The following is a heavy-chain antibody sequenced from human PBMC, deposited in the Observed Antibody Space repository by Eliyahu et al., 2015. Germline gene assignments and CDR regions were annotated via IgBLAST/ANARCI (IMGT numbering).Heavy chain of an antibody. V-gene: IGHV1-24*01. J-gene: IGHJ6*04. CDR2: FDREDGET. CDR3: AAQQVLEWSAGGKTYYPMDV. Sequence: QVQLVQSGAEVKKPGASVKVSXEVSGYXLXXLSLXGVRQAPGKGLEWMGDFDREDGETFYAQKFRGRVTMTGDTSAETAYMELSSLTFEXTAVYYCAAQQVLEWSAGGKTYYPMDVWGEGTTVAVSS. D-gene: IGHD3-3*01. CDR1: GYXLXXLS.